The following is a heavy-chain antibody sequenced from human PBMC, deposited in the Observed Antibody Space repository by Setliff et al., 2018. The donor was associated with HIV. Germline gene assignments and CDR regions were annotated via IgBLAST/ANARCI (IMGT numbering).Heavy chain of an antibody. CDR2: FDPQDGET. D-gene: IGHD3-3*01. J-gene: IGHJ5*02. V-gene: IGHV1-24*01. CDR1: GYTLSELS. Sequence: ASVKVSCKVYGYTLSELSIHWVRQAPGKGLEWMGYFDPQDGETVYAQKFQGRVTLTEDTSTGTAYMELSGLRSEDTAVYYCARHVIPSLQFLDPKKSVGWFDPWGQGTLVTVSS. CDR3: ARHVIPSLQFLDPKKSVGWFDP.